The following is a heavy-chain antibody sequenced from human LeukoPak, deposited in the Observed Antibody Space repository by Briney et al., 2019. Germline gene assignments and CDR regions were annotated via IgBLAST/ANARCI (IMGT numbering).Heavy chain of an antibody. J-gene: IGHJ3*02. V-gene: IGHV3-53*01. D-gene: IGHD1-26*01. CDR3: ARDRRIVGATDAFDI. CDR1: GFAFNSQT. CDR2: IYSGGST. Sequence: GGSLRLSCAASGFAFNSQTMSWVRQAPGKGLEWVSVIYSGGSTYYADSVKGRFTISRDNSKNTLYLQMNSLRAEDTAVYYCARDRRIVGATDAFDIWGQGTMVTVPS.